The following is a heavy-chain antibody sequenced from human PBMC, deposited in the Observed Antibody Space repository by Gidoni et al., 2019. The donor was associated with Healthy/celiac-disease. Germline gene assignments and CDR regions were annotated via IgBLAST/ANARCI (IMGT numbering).Heavy chain of an antibody. Sequence: EVQLVESGGGLVQPGGSLRLSCSASGFTFSSYAMHWVRQAPGKGLEYVSAISSNGGSTYYADSVKGRFTISRDNSKNTLYLQMSSLRAEDTAVYYCVKGFDTAMVPHFDYWGQGTLVTVSS. J-gene: IGHJ4*02. D-gene: IGHD5-18*01. CDR2: ISSNGGST. CDR1: GFTFSSYA. CDR3: VKGFDTAMVPHFDY. V-gene: IGHV3-64D*06.